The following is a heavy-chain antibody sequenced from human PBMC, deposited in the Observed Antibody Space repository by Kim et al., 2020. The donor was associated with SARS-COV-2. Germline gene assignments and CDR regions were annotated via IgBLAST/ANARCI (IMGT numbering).Heavy chain of an antibody. Sequence: ALSRKSRITINPDTSKNQFSLQLNSVTPEDTAVYYCARITGGGPDYWGQGTLVTVSS. J-gene: IGHJ4*02. CDR3: ARITGGGPDY. V-gene: IGHV6-1*01. D-gene: IGHD2-8*02.